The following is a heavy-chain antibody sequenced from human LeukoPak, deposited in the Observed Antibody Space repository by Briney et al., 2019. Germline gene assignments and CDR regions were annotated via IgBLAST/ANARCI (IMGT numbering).Heavy chain of an antibody. CDR1: GFTFINAW. D-gene: IGHD3-10*01. J-gene: IGHJ5*02. CDR3: SKENTLVRGWNRRHNWFDP. CDR2: IKSKTDGGTT. V-gene: IGHV3-15*01. Sequence: PGGSLRLSCAASGFTFINAWMSWVRQAPGKGLEWVGRIKSKTDGGTTDYAAPGKGRFTISRDGSKNIMYLQMNSLKTEDTAVYYCSKENTLVRGWNRRHNWFDPWGQGTLVTVSS.